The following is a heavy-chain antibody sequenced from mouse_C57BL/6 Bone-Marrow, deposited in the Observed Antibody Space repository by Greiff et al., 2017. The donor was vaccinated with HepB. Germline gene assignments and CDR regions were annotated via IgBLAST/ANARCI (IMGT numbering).Heavy chain of an antibody. Sequence: VQLQQPGAELVRPGSSVKLSCKASGYTFTSYWMHWVKQRPIQGLEWIGNIDPSDSETHYNQKFKDKATLTVDKSSSTAYMQLSSLTSEDSAVYYCARGGDDYDVFAYWGQGTLVTVSA. V-gene: IGHV1-52*01. D-gene: IGHD2-4*01. CDR2: IDPSDSET. J-gene: IGHJ3*01. CDR1: GYTFTSYW. CDR3: ARGGDDYDVFAY.